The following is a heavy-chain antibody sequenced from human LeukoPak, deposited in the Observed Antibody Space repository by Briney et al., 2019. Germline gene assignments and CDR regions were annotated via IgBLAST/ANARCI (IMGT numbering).Heavy chain of an antibody. CDR1: GFTFSGYW. V-gene: IGHV3-7*01. CDR3: ARWNWFPDY. D-gene: IGHD1-7*01. CDR2: IKTDGSKE. Sequence: GGSLRLSCAASGFTFSGYWMTWVRQAPGKGLEWVANIKTDGSKEYYVDSVKGRFTISRDNAKNSLYLQMNSLRAEDTAVNYCARWNWFPDYWGQGTLVTVSS. J-gene: IGHJ4*02.